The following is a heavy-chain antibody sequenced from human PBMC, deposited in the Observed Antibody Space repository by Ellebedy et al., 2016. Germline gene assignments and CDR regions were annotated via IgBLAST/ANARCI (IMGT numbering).Heavy chain of an antibody. CDR2: INHSGST. CDR3: ARKRSVPYYDILTGFATGYYFDY. V-gene: IGHV4-34*01. D-gene: IGHD3-9*01. Sequence: SETLSLTCAVYGGSFSGYYWSWIRQPPGKGLEWIGEINHSGSTNYNPSLKSRVTISVDTSKNQFSLKLSSVTAADTAVYYCARKRSVPYYDILTGFATGYYFDYWGQGTLVTVSS. J-gene: IGHJ4*02. CDR1: GGSFSGYY.